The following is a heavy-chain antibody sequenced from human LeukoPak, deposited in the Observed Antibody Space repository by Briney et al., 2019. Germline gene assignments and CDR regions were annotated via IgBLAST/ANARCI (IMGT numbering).Heavy chain of an antibody. CDR3: ARDVPHNWFDT. CDR2: IKSKTDGGTT. J-gene: IGHJ5*02. CDR1: GFTFSNAW. Sequence: GGSLRLSCAASGFTFSNAWMSWVRQAPGKGLEWVGRIKSKTDGGTTDYAAPVKGRFTVSRDNAKNTLYLQMNSLRAEDTAVYYCARDVPHNWFDTWGQGTLVTVSS. V-gene: IGHV3-15*05.